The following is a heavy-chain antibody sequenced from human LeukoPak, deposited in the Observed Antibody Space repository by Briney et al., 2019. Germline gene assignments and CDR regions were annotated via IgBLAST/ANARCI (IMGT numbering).Heavy chain of an antibody. CDR2: INPNSGGT. D-gene: IGHD2-15*01. CDR1: GYTFTGYY. J-gene: IGHJ4*02. CDR3: ARDGVVVVADGNYYFDY. Sequence: GASVTVSCTSSGYTFTGYYMHWVRQAPGQGLAWMGWINPNSGGTNYAQKFQGRVTMTRDTSISTAYMELSRLRSDDTAVYYCARDGVVVVADGNYYFDYWGQGTLVTVSS. V-gene: IGHV1-2*02.